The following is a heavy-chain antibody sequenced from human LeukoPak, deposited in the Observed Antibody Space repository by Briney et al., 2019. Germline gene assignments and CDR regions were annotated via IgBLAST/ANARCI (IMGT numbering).Heavy chain of an antibody. J-gene: IGHJ3*02. Sequence: GASVKVSCKASGYTFTSYDIYWVRQAPGQGLEWVAWMNPNRDSTGYVAKLQGRVTVTRNTSTSTVYMELTSLTSEDTAVYYCARGLFVDNETYDAFDIWGQETMITVSS. CDR1: GYTFTSYD. V-gene: IGHV1-8*01. CDR2: MNPNRDST. CDR3: ARGLFVDNETYDAFDI. D-gene: IGHD3-10*02.